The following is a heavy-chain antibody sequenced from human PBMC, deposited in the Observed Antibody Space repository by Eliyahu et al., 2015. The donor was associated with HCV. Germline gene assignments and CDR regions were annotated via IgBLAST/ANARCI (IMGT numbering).Heavy chain of an antibody. Sequence: EVQLVQSGAEVKKPGESLKISCKGSGYRFTSYWISWVRQMPGKGLEWMGRIDPTDSYTNYSPSFQGRVTISVDKSISTAYLQWSSLVASDTAMYYCARGDCSLNSCNVEGYWGQGTLVTVSS. D-gene: IGHD2-15*01. V-gene: IGHV5-10-1*03. CDR1: GYRFTSYW. J-gene: IGHJ4*02. CDR3: ARGDCSLNSCNVEGY. CDR2: IDPTDSYT.